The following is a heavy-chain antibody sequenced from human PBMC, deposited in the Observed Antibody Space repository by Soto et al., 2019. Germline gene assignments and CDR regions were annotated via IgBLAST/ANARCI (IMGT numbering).Heavy chain of an antibody. Sequence: PGGSLRLSCAASGFTFSSYAMSWVRQAPGKGLEWVSAISGSGGSTYYADSVKGRFTISRDNSKNTLYLQMNSLRAEDTAVYYCAKDPYPYCSGGSCYLYFDYWGQGTLVTVSS. J-gene: IGHJ4*02. CDR2: ISGSGGST. D-gene: IGHD2-15*01. CDR3: AKDPYPYCSGGSCYLYFDY. CDR1: GFTFSSYA. V-gene: IGHV3-23*01.